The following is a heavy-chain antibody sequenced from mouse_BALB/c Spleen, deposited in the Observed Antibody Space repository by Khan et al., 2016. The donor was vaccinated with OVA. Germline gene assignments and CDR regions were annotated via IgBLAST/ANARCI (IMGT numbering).Heavy chain of an antibody. CDR3: TRHGYVAWFTY. J-gene: IGHJ3*01. CDR1: GYSFTSYY. CDR2: IDPFSGAS. D-gene: IGHD2-2*01. Sequence: VQLQQSGPELMKPGASVKISCKASGYSFTSYYIHWMMQSHGRSLEWIGYIDPFSGASTYNQKFKGKATLTVDKSSSTAYIHLRNLTSEDSAVYYWTRHGYVAWFTYWGQGTLVTVSA. V-gene: IGHV1-31*01.